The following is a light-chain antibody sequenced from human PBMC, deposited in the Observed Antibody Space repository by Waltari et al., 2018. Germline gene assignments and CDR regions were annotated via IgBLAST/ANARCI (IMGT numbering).Light chain of an antibody. V-gene: IGLV2-14*03. Sequence: QSALTQPASVSGSPGQSITVSCTGTSSDIGTYNYVSWYQQHPGKAPKLMIYDVSSRPSGVSKRFSCSKSGNTASLTISGLQAEDEADYYCDSKSSSSPHVFGTGTKVTVL. CDR3: DSKSSSSPHV. CDR2: DVS. J-gene: IGLJ1*01. CDR1: SSDIGTYNY.